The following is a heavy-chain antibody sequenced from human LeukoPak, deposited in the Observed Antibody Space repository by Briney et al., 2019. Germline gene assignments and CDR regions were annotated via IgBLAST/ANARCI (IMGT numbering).Heavy chain of an antibody. D-gene: IGHD2-21*01. V-gene: IGHV4-34*01. CDR3: ARVDCSGGNCYYLAGGMDV. J-gene: IGHJ6*02. CDR2: IHHTGTT. Sequence: SETLSLTCAVYGGSFTDHYWSWIRQPPGKGLEWIGEIHHTGTTNYNPSLRSRVTISIVTSKTQLSLQLTSVTAADTAVYYCARVDCSGGNCYYLAGGMDVWGQGTAVTVSS. CDR1: GGSFTDHY.